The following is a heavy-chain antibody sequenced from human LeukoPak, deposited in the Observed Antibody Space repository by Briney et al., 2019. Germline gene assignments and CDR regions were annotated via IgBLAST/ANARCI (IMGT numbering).Heavy chain of an antibody. CDR1: GGSISNRSYY. CDR3: ARGGSCSSTSCYAVVMGFDP. J-gene: IGHJ5*02. D-gene: IGHD2-2*01. V-gene: IGHV4-39*07. CDR2: IYYSGNT. Sequence: SETLSLTCTVSGGSISNRSYYWGWIRQPPGKGLEWIGNIYYSGNTYYNPSLKSRVTISVDTSKNQFSLKLSSVTAADTAVYYCARGGSCSSTSCYAVVMGFDPWGQGTLVTVSS.